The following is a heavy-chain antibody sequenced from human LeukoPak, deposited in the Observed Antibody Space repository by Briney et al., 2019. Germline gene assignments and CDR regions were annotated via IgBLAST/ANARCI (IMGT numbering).Heavy chain of an antibody. D-gene: IGHD3-3*01. J-gene: IGHJ6*03. Sequence: GGSLRLSCAASGFTFSDYYMSWIRQAPGKGLEWVSYISSSGSTIYYADSVKGRFTISRDNAKNSLYLQMNSLGAEDTAVYYCARDRGDFGFWSEYYYYYYMDVWGKGTTVTVSS. CDR2: ISSSGSTI. CDR1: GFTFSDYY. CDR3: ARDRGDFGFWSEYYYYYYMDV. V-gene: IGHV3-11*01.